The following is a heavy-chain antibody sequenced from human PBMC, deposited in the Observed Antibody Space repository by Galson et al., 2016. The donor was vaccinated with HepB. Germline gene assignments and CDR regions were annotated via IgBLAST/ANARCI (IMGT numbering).Heavy chain of an antibody. D-gene: IGHD3-22*01. CDR3: VRAFTTTGYHFDY. V-gene: IGHV3-13*01. Sequence: SLRLSCAASGFSFSSYDMHWVRQATGKGLEWVSAIGISGATYYSDSVRGRFTISRENARDSFYLQMNGLTAGDTALYYCVRAFTTTGYHFDYLGQGTVVTVSS. J-gene: IGHJ4*02. CDR2: IGISGAT. CDR1: GFSFSSYD.